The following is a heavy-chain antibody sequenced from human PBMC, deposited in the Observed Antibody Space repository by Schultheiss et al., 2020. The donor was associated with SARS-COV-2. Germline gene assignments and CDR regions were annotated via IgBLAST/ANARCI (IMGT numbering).Heavy chain of an antibody. Sequence: SETLSLTCTVSGGSISSYYWSWIRQSPGEGLEWIGEINHSGSTNYNPSLKSRVTISVDTSKNQFSLKLSSVTAADTAVYYCARDRWYYDSSGYYYYYYGMDVWGQGTTVTVSS. CDR2: INHSGST. J-gene: IGHJ6*02. V-gene: IGHV4-34*01. D-gene: IGHD3-22*01. CDR3: ARDRWYYDSSGYYYYYYGMDV. CDR1: GGSISSYY.